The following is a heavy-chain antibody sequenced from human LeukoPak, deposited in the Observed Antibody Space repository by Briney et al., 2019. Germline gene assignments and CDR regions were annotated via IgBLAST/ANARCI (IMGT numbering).Heavy chain of an antibody. D-gene: IGHD1-26*01. Sequence: NPGGSLRLSCAASGFTFSSYSMNWVRQAPGKGLEWVSSISSSSSYIYYADSVKGRFTISRDNAKNSLYLQMNSLRAEDTALYYCARRHSGSYTFDYWGQGTLVTVSS. CDR3: ARRHSGSYTFDY. CDR1: GFTFSSYS. V-gene: IGHV3-21*04. CDR2: ISSSSSYI. J-gene: IGHJ4*02.